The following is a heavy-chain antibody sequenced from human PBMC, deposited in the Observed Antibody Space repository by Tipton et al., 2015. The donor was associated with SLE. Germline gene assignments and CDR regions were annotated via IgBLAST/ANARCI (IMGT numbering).Heavy chain of an antibody. CDR3: ARAPPGNFWSAHYSGSPFDS. Sequence: TLSLTCAVYGGSFSGYYWSWIRQSPGKGLEWIGEVNDSGSTIYNPSLKSRVTVSLDTSKSQFSLKLRSVTAADTAVYFCARAPPGNFWSAHYSGSPFDSWGQGALVPVSS. V-gene: IGHV4-34*01. D-gene: IGHD3-3*01. J-gene: IGHJ4*02. CDR1: GGSFSGYY. CDR2: VNDSGST.